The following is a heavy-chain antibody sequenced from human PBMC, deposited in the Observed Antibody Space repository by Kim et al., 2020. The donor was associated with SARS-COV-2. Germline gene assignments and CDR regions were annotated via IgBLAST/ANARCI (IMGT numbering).Heavy chain of an antibody. D-gene: IGHD1-26*01. J-gene: IGHJ4*02. V-gene: IGHV3-74*03. CDR3: AREGPQVGGTVDY. Sequence: YADSMKGRCTNSRDNAQNTLYLKMNSLRAEDTAVYYWAREGPQVGGTVDYWGQGTLVTVSS.